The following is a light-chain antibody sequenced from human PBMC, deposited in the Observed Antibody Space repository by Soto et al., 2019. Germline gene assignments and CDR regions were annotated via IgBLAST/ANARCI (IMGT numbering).Light chain of an antibody. V-gene: IGLV4-60*02. J-gene: IGLJ3*02. CDR1: SGHSSYI. CDR2: LESSGSN. Sequence: QSVLTQSSSASASLGSSVKLTCTLSSGHSSYIIAWHQQQPGKAPRYLMKLESSGSNNKGSGVPDRFSGSSSGADRYLTVPPLQFEDEADYYCETWDSNTRVFGGGTKVTVL. CDR3: ETWDSNTRV.